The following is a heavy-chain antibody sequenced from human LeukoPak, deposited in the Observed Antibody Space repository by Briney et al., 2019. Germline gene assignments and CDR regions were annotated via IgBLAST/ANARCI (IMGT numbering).Heavy chain of an antibody. Sequence: KPSETLSLTCTVSGGSISSYYWSWIRQPPGRGLEWIGYIYTSGSTNYNPSLKSRVTISVDTSKNQFSLKLSSVTAADTAVYYCARLYCSSTSCYLGVDYWGQGTLVTVSS. D-gene: IGHD2-2*01. CDR1: GGSISSYY. V-gene: IGHV4-4*09. CDR2: IYTSGST. J-gene: IGHJ4*02. CDR3: ARLYCSSTSCYLGVDY.